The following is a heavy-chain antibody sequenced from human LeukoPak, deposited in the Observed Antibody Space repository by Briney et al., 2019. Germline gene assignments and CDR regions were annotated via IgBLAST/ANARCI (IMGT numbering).Heavy chain of an antibody. Sequence: SVKVSCKASGGTFSNYAISWVRQAPGQGLEWMGGIIPIFHTPYYAQKFQGRVTITADESTSTVYMELSSLRSEDTAVYYCASGLGYCGSTSCYLRDYWGQGTLVTVSS. J-gene: IGHJ4*02. CDR3: ASGLGYCGSTSCYLRDY. V-gene: IGHV1-69*01. CDR2: IIPIFHTP. D-gene: IGHD2-2*01. CDR1: GGTFSNYA.